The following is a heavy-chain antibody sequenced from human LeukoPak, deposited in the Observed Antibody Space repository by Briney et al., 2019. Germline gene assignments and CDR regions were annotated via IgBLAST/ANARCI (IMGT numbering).Heavy chain of an antibody. D-gene: IGHD2-2*01. CDR3: ARRLGGTSTGFDY. V-gene: IGHV4-59*08. CDR1: GGSISSSY. Sequence: SETLSLTCTVSGGSISSSYWSWIRQPPGKGLEWIASIYDSETTKYNPSLRGRATISSDTSKNQFSLKLSSVTAADTAVYYCARRLGGTSTGFDYWGQGTLVTVSS. J-gene: IGHJ4*02. CDR2: IYDSETT.